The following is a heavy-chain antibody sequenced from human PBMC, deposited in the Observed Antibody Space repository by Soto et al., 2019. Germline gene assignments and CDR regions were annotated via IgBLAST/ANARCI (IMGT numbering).Heavy chain of an antibody. D-gene: IGHD5-12*01. J-gene: IGHJ4*02. CDR2: IWFDGSRQ. CDR1: GFTFRASG. Sequence: QVQLVESGGGVVQPGTSLRLSCMASGFTFRASGMHWVRQTPGKGLEWVAIIWFDGSRQYYADSVKGRFTISRDNPGSTLFLQMNDLRIEDTAMYYCARDLNTGYVGDYWGQGALVVVSS. CDR3: ARDLNTGYVGDY. V-gene: IGHV3-33*01.